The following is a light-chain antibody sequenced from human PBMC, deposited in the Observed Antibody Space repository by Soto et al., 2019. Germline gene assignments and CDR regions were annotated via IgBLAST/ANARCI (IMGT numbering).Light chain of an antibody. V-gene: IGLV2-8*01. CDR3: TSYAGSNNPVV. CDR2: GVN. J-gene: IGLJ3*02. CDR1: SRDVGSYNY. Sequence: QSALTQPPSASGSPGQSVTISCTGTSRDVGSYNYVSWYQQHPDKAPKLIIYGVNERPSGVPDRFSGSMSGNTASLTVSGLQAEDEADYYCTSYAGSNNPVVFGGGTKVTVL.